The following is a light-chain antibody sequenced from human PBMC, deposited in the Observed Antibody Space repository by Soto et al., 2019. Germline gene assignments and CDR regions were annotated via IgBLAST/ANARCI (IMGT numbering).Light chain of an antibody. J-gene: IGKJ5*01. CDR2: DAS. Sequence: EIVLTQSPATLSLSPVKRATLSCRASESVDFHLAWYQQKPGQAPRLLIYDASVRATGTPARFSGSGSGTDFTLTISSLEPEDFALYYCKQRSTWPNFGQGTRLEIK. V-gene: IGKV3-11*01. CDR1: ESVDFH. CDR3: KQRSTWPN.